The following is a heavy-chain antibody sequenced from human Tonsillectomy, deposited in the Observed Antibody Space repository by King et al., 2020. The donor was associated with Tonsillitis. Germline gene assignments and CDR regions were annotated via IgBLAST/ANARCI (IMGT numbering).Heavy chain of an antibody. CDR2: ISHDASDK. D-gene: IGHD3-22*01. CDR1: GFIFTSYA. J-gene: IGHJ4*02. V-gene: IGHV3-30-3*01. CDR3: AITYDSSGYYYNARDY. Sequence: QLVQSGGGVVEPGKSLRLSCAVSGFIFTSYAIHWVRQAPGKGLEWVAVISHDASDKYYAESVKGRFTVSRDNSKSTLYLQMNSLRAADTAVYYCAITYDSSGYYYNARDYWGQGTLVTVSS.